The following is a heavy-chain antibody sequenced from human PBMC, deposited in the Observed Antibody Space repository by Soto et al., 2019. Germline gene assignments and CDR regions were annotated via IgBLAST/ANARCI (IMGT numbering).Heavy chain of an antibody. CDR1: GFTFSSYA. Sequence: QVQLVESGGGVVQPGRSLRLSCAASGFTFSSYAMHWVRQAPGKGLEWVAVISYDGSNKYYADSVKGRFTISRDNSKNTVYLQMNSLRAEATAVYYCARVIVVVTAIGFGVDYWGQGTLVTVSS. D-gene: IGHD2-21*02. CDR2: ISYDGSNK. V-gene: IGHV3-30-3*01. J-gene: IGHJ4*02. CDR3: ARVIVVVTAIGFGVDY.